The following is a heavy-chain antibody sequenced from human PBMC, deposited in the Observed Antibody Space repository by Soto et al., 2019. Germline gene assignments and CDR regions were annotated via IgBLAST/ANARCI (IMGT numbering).Heavy chain of an antibody. Sequence: QVQLVESGGGVVQPGRSLRLSCAASGFTFSRYVMHWVRQAPGKGLEWVAVISYDGSNRYYADSVKGRFTISRDNSKNTWYLQMNSLRAEDTAVYYCATTVTTNHYFDYWGQGTLVTVSS. D-gene: IGHD4-4*01. J-gene: IGHJ4*02. CDR2: ISYDGSNR. CDR1: GFTFSRYV. V-gene: IGHV3-30*03. CDR3: ATTVTTNHYFDY.